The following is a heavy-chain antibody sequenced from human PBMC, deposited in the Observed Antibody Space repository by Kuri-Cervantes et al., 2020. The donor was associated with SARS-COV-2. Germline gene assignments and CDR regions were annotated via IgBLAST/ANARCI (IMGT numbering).Heavy chain of an antibody. V-gene: IGHV3-21*01. J-gene: IGHJ4*02. Sequence: GESLKISCAASGFTFSSYSMNWVRQAPGKGLEWVSSISSSSSYIYYADSVKGRFTISRDNAKNSLYLQTNSLRDEDTAVYYCARDKGIIGYCTNDVCGPLFDYWGQGTLVTVSS. CDR1: GFTFSSYS. D-gene: IGHD2-8*01. CDR3: ARDKGIIGYCTNDVCGPLFDY. CDR2: ISSSSSYI.